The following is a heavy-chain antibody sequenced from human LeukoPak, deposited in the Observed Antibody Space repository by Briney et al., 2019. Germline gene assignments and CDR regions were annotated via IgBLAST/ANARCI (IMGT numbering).Heavy chain of an antibody. J-gene: IGHJ4*02. CDR3: ARDYTAMVKLDY. CDR2: ISYDGSNK. D-gene: IGHD5-18*01. Sequence: GGSLRLSWAASGFTFSSYAMHWVRQAPDKGLEWVAVISYDGSNKYYADSVKGRFTISRDNSKNTLYLQMNSLRAEDTAVYYCARDYTAMVKLDYWGQGTLVTVSS. V-gene: IGHV3-30-3*01. CDR1: GFTFSSYA.